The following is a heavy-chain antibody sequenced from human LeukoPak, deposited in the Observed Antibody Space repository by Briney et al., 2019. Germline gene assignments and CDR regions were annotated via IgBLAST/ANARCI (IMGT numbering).Heavy chain of an antibody. CDR1: GYSITNGYY. D-gene: IGHD6-6*01. CDR3: AKLYSSYYFDY. CDR2: IYHGGSA. V-gene: IGHV4-38-2*01. J-gene: IGHJ4*02. Sequence: PSETLSLTCGVSGYSITNGYYWAWILQPPGKGLEWFAYIYHGGSAYYNPSLKGRVTISVDTSKNQFSLELSSVTAADTAVYYCAKLYSSYYFDYWGQGTLVTVSS.